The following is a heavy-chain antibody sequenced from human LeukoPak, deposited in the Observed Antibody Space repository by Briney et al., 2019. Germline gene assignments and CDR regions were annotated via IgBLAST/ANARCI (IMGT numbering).Heavy chain of an antibody. V-gene: IGHV3-21*04. CDR2: ITSSSSNM. CDR1: GFTFSSYS. D-gene: IGHD2-15*01. J-gene: IGHJ6*03. Sequence: PGGALRLSCAASGFTFSSYSMNWVRQAPGKGLEGVSYITSSSSNMYYADSVKGRFTISRDNAKKTLYLEMNSLRAEDTAIYYCAKNGDRGAYCTGGTCYPYFYYYMDVWGKGTTVTI. CDR3: AKNGDRGAYCTGGTCYPYFYYYMDV.